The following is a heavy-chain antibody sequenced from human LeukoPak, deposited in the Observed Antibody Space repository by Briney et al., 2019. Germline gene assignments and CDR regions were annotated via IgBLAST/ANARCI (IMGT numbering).Heavy chain of an antibody. CDR1: GFIFSNYW. CDR2: IKQDGTEI. V-gene: IGHV3-7*01. CDR3: ARGVIIRNYYYYYYMDV. J-gene: IGHJ6*03. D-gene: IGHD3-10*01. Sequence: GGSLRLSCAASGFIFSNYWMSWVRQAPGKGLEWVANIKQDGTEINYMDSVKGRFTISRDNAKNSLHLQMNSLRSEDTAVYYCARGVIIRNYYYYYYMDVWGKGTTVTVSS.